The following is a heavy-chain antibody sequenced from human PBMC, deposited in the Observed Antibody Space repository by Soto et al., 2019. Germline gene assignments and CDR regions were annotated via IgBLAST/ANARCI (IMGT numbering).Heavy chain of an antibody. Sequence: EVQLLESGGGLVQPGGSLRLSCAASGFTFSSYTMSWVRQGPGKGLEWVSGISSSGGSTVYADSVKGRFTISRDNFKNMQYRQMISVRAEDTAVYYCEKGWGDYWGQGTPVTVSS. V-gene: IGHV3-23*01. J-gene: IGHJ4*02. CDR1: GFTFSSYT. CDR3: EKGWGDY. D-gene: IGHD7-27*01. CDR2: ISSSGGST.